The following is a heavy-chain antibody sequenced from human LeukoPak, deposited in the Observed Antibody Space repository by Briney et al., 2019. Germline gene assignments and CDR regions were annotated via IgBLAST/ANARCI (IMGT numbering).Heavy chain of an antibody. Sequence: SGPTLVKPSETLSLTCTVSGGSISSSSYYWGWIRQPPGKGLEWIGSIYYSGSTYYNPSLKSRVTISVDTSKNQFSLKLSSVTAADTAVYYCARLTYSNNWYFRRGLDNWFDPWGQGTPVTVSS. D-gene: IGHD6-13*01. CDR2: IYYSGST. CDR1: GGSISSSSYY. V-gene: IGHV4-39*07. CDR3: ARLTYSNNWYFRRGLDNWFDP. J-gene: IGHJ5*02.